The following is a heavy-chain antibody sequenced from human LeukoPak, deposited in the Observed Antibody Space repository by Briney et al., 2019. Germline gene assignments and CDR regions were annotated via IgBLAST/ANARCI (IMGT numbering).Heavy chain of an antibody. CDR2: IYYSGST. CDR3: ARESRVAGPSY. J-gene: IGHJ4*02. V-gene: IGHV4-59*01. D-gene: IGHD6-19*01. CDR1: GGSISSYY. Sequence: SETLSLTCTVSGGSISSYYWSWIRQPPGKGLDWIGYIYYSGSTNYNPSLKSRVTISVDTSKNQFSLKLNSVTAADTAVYYCARESRVAGPSYWGQGTLVTVSS.